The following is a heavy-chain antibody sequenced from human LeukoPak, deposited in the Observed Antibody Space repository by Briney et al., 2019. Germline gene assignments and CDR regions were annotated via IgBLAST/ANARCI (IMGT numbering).Heavy chain of an antibody. CDR3: ARGGVGAYWFDP. D-gene: IGHD1-26*01. J-gene: IGHJ5*02. CDR1: GGTFSSYA. CDR2: IIPIFGTA. V-gene: IGHV1-69*13. Sequence: ASVKVSCKASGGTFSSYAISWVRQAPGQGLEWVGGIIPIFGTANYAQKFQGRVTITADESTSTAYMELSSLRSEDTAVYYCARGGVGAYWFDPWGQGTLVTVSS.